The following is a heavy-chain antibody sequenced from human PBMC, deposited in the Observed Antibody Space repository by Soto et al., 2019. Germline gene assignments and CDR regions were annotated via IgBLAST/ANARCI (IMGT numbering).Heavy chain of an antibody. CDR2: ITSSGTT. CDR3: ARGRPAIATRWFDS. Sequence: SETLSLTCAVFGGSVSDSVWSWIRQSPGKGLEWIGEITSSGTTYYNPSLKSRVTISGDTSKNQFSLEVRSVTAADTAVYYCARGRPAIATRWFDSWGQGTLVTVSS. V-gene: IGHV4-34*01. D-gene: IGHD1-1*01. CDR1: GGSVSDSV. J-gene: IGHJ5*01.